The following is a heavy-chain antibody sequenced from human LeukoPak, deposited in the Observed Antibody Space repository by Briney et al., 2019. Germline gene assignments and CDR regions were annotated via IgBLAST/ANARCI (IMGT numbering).Heavy chain of an antibody. CDR2: IYTSGST. V-gene: IGHV4-4*07. Sequence: SETLSLTCTVSGGSISSYYWSWIRQPAGKGLEWIGRIYTSGSTNYNPSLKSRVTMSVDTPKNQSSLKLSSVTAADTAVYYCARSRYFDWPYTQGYFDYWGQGTLVTVSS. CDR3: ARSRYFDWPYTQGYFDY. J-gene: IGHJ4*02. CDR1: GGSISSYY. D-gene: IGHD3-9*01.